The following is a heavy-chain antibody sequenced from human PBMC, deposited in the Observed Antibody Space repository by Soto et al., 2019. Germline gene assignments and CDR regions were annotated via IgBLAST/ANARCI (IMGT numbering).Heavy chain of an antibody. CDR3: ASVRGGYYYAMDV. CDR2: IDYRGST. CDR1: GGFISSGGYY. V-gene: IGHV4-31*03. J-gene: IGHJ6*02. D-gene: IGHD3-10*02. Sequence: PSETLSLTCTVSGGFISSGGYYWSWIRQHPGKGLEWIGYIDYRGSTDYSPSLKSRVTISLDTSKNQFSLKLSSVTAADTAVYYCASVRGGYYYAMDVWGQGTTVTVSS.